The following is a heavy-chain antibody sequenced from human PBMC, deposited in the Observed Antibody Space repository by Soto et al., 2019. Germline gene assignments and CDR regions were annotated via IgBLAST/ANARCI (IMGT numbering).Heavy chain of an antibody. CDR2: IYYSGST. V-gene: IGHV4-59*01. J-gene: IGHJ4*02. D-gene: IGHD3-22*01. Sequence: SETLSLTCTVSGGSISSYDWSWIRQPPGKGLEWIGYIYYSGSTNYNPSLKSRVTISVDTSKNQFSLKLSSVTAADTAVYYCATSTYYYDSSGYGFDYWGQGTQVTVSS. CDR1: GGSISSYD. CDR3: ATSTYYYDSSGYGFDY.